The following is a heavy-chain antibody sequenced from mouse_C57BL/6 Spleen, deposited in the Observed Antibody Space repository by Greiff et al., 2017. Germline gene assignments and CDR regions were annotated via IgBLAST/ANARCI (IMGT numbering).Heavy chain of an antibody. CDR1: GYTFTGYW. V-gene: IGHV1-9*01. CDR3: ARSDRRLLSISWFAY. Sequence: QVQLQQSGAELMKPGASVKLSCKATGYTFTGYWIEWVKQRPGHGLEWIGEILPGRGSTNYNEKFKGKATFTADTSSNTAYMQLSSLTTEDSAIYYCARSDRRLLSISWFAYWGQGTLVTVSA. D-gene: IGHD1-2*01. J-gene: IGHJ3*01. CDR2: ILPGRGST.